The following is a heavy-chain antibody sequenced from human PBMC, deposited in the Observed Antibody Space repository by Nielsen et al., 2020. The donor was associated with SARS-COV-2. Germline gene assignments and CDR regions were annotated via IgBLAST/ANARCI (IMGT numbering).Heavy chain of an antibody. J-gene: IGHJ4*02. Sequence: SVKVSCKASGGTFSSYAISWVRQAPGQGLEWMGRIIPILGIANYAQKFQGRVTVTADKSTSTAYMELSCLRSEDTAVYYCARGKHYYDYVWGSYRSPYFDYWGQGTLVTVSS. CDR2: IIPILGIA. CDR3: ARGKHYYDYVWGSYRSPYFDY. V-gene: IGHV1-69*04. D-gene: IGHD3-16*02. CDR1: GGTFSSYA.